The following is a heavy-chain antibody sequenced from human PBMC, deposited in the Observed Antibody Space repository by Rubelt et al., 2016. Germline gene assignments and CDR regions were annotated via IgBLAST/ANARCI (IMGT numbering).Heavy chain of an antibody. D-gene: IGHD1-26*01. V-gene: IGHV3-72*01. CDR1: GFTLSSHS. J-gene: IGHJ4*02. CDR3: VRDGMRGGDFDY. CDR2: IQNRANNYNT. Sequence: EVQLVESGGGLAQPGGSLRLSCAVSGFTLSSHSMNWVRQAPGKGLEWVARIQNRANNYNTQYAASVKGRFTISRDDSRNSLYLQMNSLTTEDTAQYYCVRDGMRGGDFDYWGQGTLVTVSS.